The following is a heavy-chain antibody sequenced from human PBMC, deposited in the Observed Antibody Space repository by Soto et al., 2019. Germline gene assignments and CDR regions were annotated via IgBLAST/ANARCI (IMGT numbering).Heavy chain of an antibody. D-gene: IGHD3-10*02. Sequence: QVQLQESGPGLVKPSETLSLTCTVSGGSISSYYWSWIRQPPGKGLEWIGYIYNSGSTNYNPSLKSRVTISVDTAKNPFSLKVSSVTAADTAVYYCARQMFLGGMDVWGQGTTVTVSS. CDR1: GGSISSYY. J-gene: IGHJ6*02. V-gene: IGHV4-59*08. CDR3: ARQMFLGGMDV. CDR2: IYNSGST.